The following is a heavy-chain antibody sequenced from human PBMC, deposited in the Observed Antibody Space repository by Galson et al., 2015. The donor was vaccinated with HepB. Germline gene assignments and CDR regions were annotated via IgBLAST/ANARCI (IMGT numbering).Heavy chain of an antibody. CDR1: GFTFNSYA. J-gene: IGHJ4*02. Sequence: SLRLSCAASGFTFNSYAMHRVRQAPGKGLQWVAVITYDGTNKFYARSVKGRFTISRDNSGDTLFLHMNSLRPEDTALYSCVKGGGDSAIRGRGGFDSWGQGALVTVSS. CDR3: VKGGGDSAIRGRGGFDS. V-gene: IGHV3-30*04. D-gene: IGHD2-21*01. CDR2: ITYDGTNK.